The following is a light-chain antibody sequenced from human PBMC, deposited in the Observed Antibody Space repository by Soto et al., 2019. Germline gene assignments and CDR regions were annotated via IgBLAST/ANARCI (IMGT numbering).Light chain of an antibody. CDR2: KAS. CDR1: QSISSW. CDR3: QQYDSYSRT. V-gene: IGKV1-5*03. Sequence: DIQMTQSPSTLSASVGDRVIITCRASQSISSWLAWYQQKPGKVPKLLIYKASSLESGVPSRFSGSGSGTEFTLTISSLQPDDFATYYCQQYDSYSRTFGQGTKVEIK. J-gene: IGKJ1*01.